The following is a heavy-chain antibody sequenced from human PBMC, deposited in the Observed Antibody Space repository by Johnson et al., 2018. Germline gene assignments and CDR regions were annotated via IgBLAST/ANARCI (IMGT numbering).Heavy chain of an antibody. CDR1: GFTFSSYS. D-gene: IGHD3-3*01. Sequence: VQLQESGGGLVQPGGSXRLSCAASGFTFSSYSMNWVRQAPGKGLEWVSSISSSSIYIYYAESVKGRFPVSRDNAKNSLSLQMKTLRAEERAVYYCQVTALVSYFDFWSASDDYYYYYGMDVWGQGTTVTVSS. J-gene: IGHJ6*02. CDR2: ISSSSIYI. CDR3: QVTALVSYFDFWSASDDYYYYYGMDV. V-gene: IGHV3-21*01.